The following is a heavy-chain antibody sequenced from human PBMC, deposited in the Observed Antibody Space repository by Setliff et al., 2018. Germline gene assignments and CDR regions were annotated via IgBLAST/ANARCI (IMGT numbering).Heavy chain of an antibody. J-gene: IGHJ4*02. CDR2: ISGYNGNT. CDR1: GYTFTAYY. V-gene: IGHV1-18*04. CDR3: ARVPRLEWLLPTFDS. D-gene: IGHD3-3*01. Sequence: VKVSCKASGYTFTAYYMHWVRQAPGQGLEWMGWISGYNGNTDYAQNLQGRVTMTIDTSTSTAYMELRSLRSDDTAVYYCARVPRLEWLLPTFDSWGQGTLVTVSS.